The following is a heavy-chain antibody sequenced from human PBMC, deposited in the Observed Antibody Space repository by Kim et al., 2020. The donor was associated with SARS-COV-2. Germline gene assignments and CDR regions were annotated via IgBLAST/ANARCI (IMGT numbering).Heavy chain of an antibody. D-gene: IGHD3-9*01. CDR3: AKDIDDILTGYYNYFDY. V-gene: IGHV3-9*01. CDR2: ISWNSGSI. J-gene: IGHJ4*02. CDR1: GFTFDDYA. Sequence: GGSLRLSCAASGFTFDDYAMHWVRQAPGKGLEWVSGISWNSGSIGYADSVKGRFTISRDNAKNSLYLQMNSLRAEDTALYYFAKDIDDILTGYYNYFDYWGQGTLVTVSS.